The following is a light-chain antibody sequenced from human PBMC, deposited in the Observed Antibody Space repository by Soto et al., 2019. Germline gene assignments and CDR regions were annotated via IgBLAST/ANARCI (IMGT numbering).Light chain of an antibody. J-gene: IGKJ5*01. CDR1: QSVSSSS. CDR3: QRYGSSPLIT. CDR2: GTS. V-gene: IGKV3-20*01. Sequence: TVLTRSQGTLSLSPGERATLCCRAIQSVSSSSLAWYQQRPGQAPRLLIYGTSSRATGIPDRFSGSGSGTDFTLTISRLEPEDFAVYFCQRYGSSPLITFGQGTRLEIK.